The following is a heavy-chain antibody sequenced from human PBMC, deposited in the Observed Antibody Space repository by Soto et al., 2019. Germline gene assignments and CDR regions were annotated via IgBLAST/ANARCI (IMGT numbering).Heavy chain of an antibody. CDR3: ASSKFGRGYSYGYYYYYGMDV. V-gene: IGHV1-69*13. Sequence: GASVKLSCTASGGTFSSYAISCVRQAPGQGLEWMGGIIPIFGTANYAQKFQGRVTITADESTSTAYMELSSLRSEDTAVYYCASSKFGRGYSYGYYYYYGMDVWGQGTTVTVSS. CDR2: IIPIFGTA. D-gene: IGHD5-18*01. J-gene: IGHJ6*02. CDR1: GGTFSSYA.